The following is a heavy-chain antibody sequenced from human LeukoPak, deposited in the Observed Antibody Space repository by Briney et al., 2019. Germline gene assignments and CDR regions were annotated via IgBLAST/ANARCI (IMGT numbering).Heavy chain of an antibody. CDR3: ARVPNYYYYGMDV. CDR1: GFTFSNAW. Sequence: GGSLRLSCAASGFTFSNAWMSWVRQAPGKGLEWVSYISSSGSTIYYADSVKGRFTISRDNAKNSLYLQMNSLRAEDTAVYYCARVPNYYYYGMDVWGQGTTVTVSS. CDR2: ISSSGSTI. V-gene: IGHV3-11*01. J-gene: IGHJ6*02.